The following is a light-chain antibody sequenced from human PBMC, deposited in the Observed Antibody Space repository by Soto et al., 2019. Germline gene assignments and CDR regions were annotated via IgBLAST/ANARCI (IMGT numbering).Light chain of an antibody. CDR2: DVS. V-gene: IGLV2-14*03. CDR3: SSYTLDSVL. J-gene: IGLJ2*01. CDR1: SSVVDGSKS. Sequence: QSDLTQPASVSASPGQSITISCTGTSSVVDGSKSVSWYQHHPGKAPKLILYDVSHRPSGVSNRFSGSLSANTASLTISGLQAEDEADYYCSSYTLDSVLFGGGTKLTVL.